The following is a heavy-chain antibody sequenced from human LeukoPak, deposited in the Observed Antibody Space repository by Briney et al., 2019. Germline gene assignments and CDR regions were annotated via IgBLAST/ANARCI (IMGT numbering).Heavy chain of an antibody. Sequence: PQTLSLTCTVSGGSISSGDYYWSWIRQPPGKGLEWIGYIYYSGSTYYNPSLKSRDTISVDTSKNQFSLKLSSVTAADTAVYYCARVMEGYYYDSSGYYLWFDPWGQGTLVTVSS. CDR2: IYYSGST. V-gene: IGHV4-30-4*01. CDR1: GGSISSGDYY. J-gene: IGHJ5*02. CDR3: ARVMEGYYYDSSGYYLWFDP. D-gene: IGHD3-22*01.